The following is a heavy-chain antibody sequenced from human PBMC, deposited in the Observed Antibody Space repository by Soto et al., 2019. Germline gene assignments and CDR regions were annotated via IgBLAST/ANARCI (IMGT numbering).Heavy chain of an antibody. J-gene: IGHJ5*02. D-gene: IGHD2-2*01. CDR2: ISYDGSNK. Sequence: QVQLVESGGGVVQPGRSLRLSCAASGFTFSSYAMHRVRQAPGKGLEWVAVISYDGSNKYYADSVKGRITISRDNSKHQLYLQRNSLRAEDTAVYDCARDGRSSTAELNWFDPWGQGTLVTVSS. V-gene: IGHV3-30-3*01. CDR1: GFTFSSYA. CDR3: ARDGRSSTAELNWFDP.